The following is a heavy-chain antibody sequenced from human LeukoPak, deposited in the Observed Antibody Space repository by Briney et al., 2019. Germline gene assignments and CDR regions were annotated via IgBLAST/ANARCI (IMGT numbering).Heavy chain of an antibody. D-gene: IGHD3-10*01. V-gene: IGHV4-34*01. Sequence: GSLRLSCAASGFTFGDYYMSWIRQPPGKGLEWIGEINHSGSTNYNPSLKSRVTISVDTSKNQFSLKLSSVTAADTAVYYCARRPGPFDYWGQGTLVTVSS. CDR1: GFTFGDYY. J-gene: IGHJ4*02. CDR2: INHSGST. CDR3: ARRPGPFDY.